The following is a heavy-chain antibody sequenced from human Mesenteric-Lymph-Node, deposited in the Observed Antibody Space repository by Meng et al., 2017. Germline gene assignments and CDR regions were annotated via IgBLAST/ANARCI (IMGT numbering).Heavy chain of an antibody. J-gene: IGHJ4*02. D-gene: IGHD5-18*01. Sequence: GGSLRLSCAASGFTLDSYWMHWVRQAPGKGLVWVSGINSDGSVIRYVDSVRGRFTISRDNAKNTLYLQMDSLTGEDTAVYYCISETGMGHWGQGTLVTVSS. CDR2: INSDGSVI. CDR1: GFTLDSYW. V-gene: IGHV3-74*01. CDR3: ISETGMGH.